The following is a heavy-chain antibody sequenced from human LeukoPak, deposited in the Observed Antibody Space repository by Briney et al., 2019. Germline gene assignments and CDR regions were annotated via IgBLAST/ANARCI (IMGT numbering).Heavy chain of an antibody. CDR3: AKGTIAVADHSDAFDI. CDR2: ISGSGGST. CDR1: GFTFSSYA. V-gene: IGHV3-23*01. D-gene: IGHD6-19*01. J-gene: IGHJ3*02. Sequence: PGGSLRLSCAASGFTFSSYAMSWVRQAPGKGLEWVSAISGSGGSTYYADSVKGRFTISRDNSKNTLYLQMNSLRAEDTAVYYCAKGTIAVADHSDAFDIWGQGTMVTVSS.